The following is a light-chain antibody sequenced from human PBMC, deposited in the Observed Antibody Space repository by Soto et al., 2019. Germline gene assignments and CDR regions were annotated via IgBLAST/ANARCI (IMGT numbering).Light chain of an antibody. J-gene: IGKJ4*01. CDR3: LQHNSYPLT. Sequence: DIQMTQSPSPLSASVGGRVTITCRASQSISSYLNWYQQKPGKAPKLLIYAASSLQSGVPSRFSGSGSGTEFTLTISSLQPEDFATYYCLQHNSYPLTFGGGTKVDIK. CDR1: QSISSY. CDR2: AAS. V-gene: IGKV1-17*01.